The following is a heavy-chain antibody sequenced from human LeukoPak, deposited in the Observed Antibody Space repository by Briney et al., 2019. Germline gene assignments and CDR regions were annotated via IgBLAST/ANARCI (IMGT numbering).Heavy chain of an antibody. J-gene: IGHJ4*02. CDR3: AKDWGAYYDSSGFYSGDFDY. V-gene: IGHV3-43*02. CDR1: GFTFDDYA. Sequence: PGGSLRLSCAASGFTFDDYAMHWVRQAPGKGLEWVSLISGDGGSTYYADSVKGRFTISRDNSKNSLYLQMNSLRTEDTALYYCAKDWGAYYDSSGFYSGDFDYRGQGTLVTVSS. CDR2: ISGDGGST. D-gene: IGHD3-22*01.